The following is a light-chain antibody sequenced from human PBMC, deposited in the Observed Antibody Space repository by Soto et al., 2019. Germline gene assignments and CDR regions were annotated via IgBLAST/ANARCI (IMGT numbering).Light chain of an antibody. J-gene: IGLJ2*01. CDR1: SNDVGANNY. CDR3: TSYTSTSTLV. Sequence: QSALTQPASMSGSPGQSITISCTGTSNDVGANNYVSWYQHHPGKAPKILIYEAANRPSGVSHRFSGSKSGNTASLTISGLQAEDEADYFCTSYTSTSTLVFGGGTKLTVL. V-gene: IGLV2-14*01. CDR2: EAA.